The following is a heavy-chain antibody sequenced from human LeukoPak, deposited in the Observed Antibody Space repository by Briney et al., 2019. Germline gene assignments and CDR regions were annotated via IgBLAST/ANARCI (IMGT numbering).Heavy chain of an antibody. Sequence: SVTVSCKASGGTFSRYASSWVRQAPGQGLEWMGGIIPIFGTANYAQTFQGRVTITTDESTSTAYMELSSLRPEDTAVYYCARALNGYCSSTSCYDFYYYYYMDVWGKGTTVTVSS. D-gene: IGHD2-2*03. J-gene: IGHJ6*03. CDR3: ARALNGYCSSTSCYDFYYYYYMDV. CDR1: GGTFSRYA. CDR2: IIPIFGTA. V-gene: IGHV1-69*05.